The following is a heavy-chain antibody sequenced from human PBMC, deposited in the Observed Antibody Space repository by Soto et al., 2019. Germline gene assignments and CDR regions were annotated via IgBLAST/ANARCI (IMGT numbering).Heavy chain of an antibody. V-gene: IGHV5-10-1*01. J-gene: IGHJ6*02. Sequence: GESLKISCKGSGYSFTSYWISWVRQMPWKGLEWMGRIDPSDSYTNYSPSFQGHVTISADKSISTAYLQWSSLKASDTAMYYCAVGATPPTYYLFHGMDVWGQGNKGT. CDR3: AVGATPPTYYLFHGMDV. CDR2: IDPSDSYT. CDR1: GYSFTSYW. D-gene: IGHD3-16*01.